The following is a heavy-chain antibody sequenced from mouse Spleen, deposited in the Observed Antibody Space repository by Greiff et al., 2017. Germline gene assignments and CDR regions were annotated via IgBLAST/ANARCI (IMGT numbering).Heavy chain of an antibody. CDR2: ISSGSSTI. CDR3: ARFYDGYYSLAMDY. V-gene: IGHV5-17*01. CDR1: GFTFSDYG. Sequence: EVQGVESGGGLVKPGGSLKLSCAASGFTFSDYGMHWVRQAPEKGLEWVAYISSGSSTIYYADTVKGRFTISRDNAKNTLFLQMTSLRSEDTAMYYCARFYDGYYSLAMDYWGQGTSVTVSS. J-gene: IGHJ4*01. D-gene: IGHD2-3*01.